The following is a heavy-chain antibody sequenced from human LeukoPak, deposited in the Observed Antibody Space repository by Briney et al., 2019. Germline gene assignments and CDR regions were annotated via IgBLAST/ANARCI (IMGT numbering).Heavy chain of an antibody. CDR2: ISYSGST. CDR1: GGSISSYY. V-gene: IGHV4-59*01. CDR3: AREGTAGTNLNWFDP. D-gene: IGHD1-1*01. Sequence: PSETLFLTCTVSGGSISSYYWSWIRQPPGKGLEWIGYISYSGSTNFNPSLKSRVTISVDTSKNQFSLKLSSVTAADTAVYYCAREGTAGTNLNWFDPWGQGTLVTVS. J-gene: IGHJ5*02.